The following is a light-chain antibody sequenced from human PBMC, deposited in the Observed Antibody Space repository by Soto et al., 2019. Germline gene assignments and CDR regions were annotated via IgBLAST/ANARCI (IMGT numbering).Light chain of an antibody. CDR3: QQYGSSPLT. V-gene: IGKV3-20*01. J-gene: IGKJ3*01. Sequence: EIVLTQSPGTLSLSPGERATLSCRASQSVISNYLAWYQQKPGLAPRLLIYGASSRATGIPDRFSGSGSGTDFTLTISRLEPEDFAVYYCQQYGSSPLTFGPGTKVDIK. CDR1: QSVISNY. CDR2: GAS.